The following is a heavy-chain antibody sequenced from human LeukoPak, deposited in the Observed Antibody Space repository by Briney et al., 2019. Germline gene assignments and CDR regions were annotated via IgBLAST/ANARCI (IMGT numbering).Heavy chain of an antibody. CDR1: GFTFSSYS. CDR2: ISGSGGST. D-gene: IGHD4-11*01. J-gene: IGHJ4*02. Sequence: GGSLRLSCAASGFTFSSYSMNWVRQAPGKGLEWVSAISGSGGSTYYADSVKGRFTISRDNSKNTLYLQMNSLRAEDTAVYYCAKDLVMTTVTLFPYPFDYWGQGTLVTVSS. V-gene: IGHV3-23*01. CDR3: AKDLVMTTVTLFPYPFDY.